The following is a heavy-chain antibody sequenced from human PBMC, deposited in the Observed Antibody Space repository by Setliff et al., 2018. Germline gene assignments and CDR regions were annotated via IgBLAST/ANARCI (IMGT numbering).Heavy chain of an antibody. Sequence: SETLSLTCTVSGGSISSYYWSWIRQPAGKGLEWIGRIYTSGNTNYNPSLKSRVTISMDTSKNQFSLKVNSVTAADMAVYYCAREQWLDPPGYYYMDVWAKGTTVTVSS. CDR1: GGSISSYY. V-gene: IGHV4-4*07. CDR3: AREQWLDPPGYYYMDV. CDR2: IYTSGNT. D-gene: IGHD6-19*01. J-gene: IGHJ6*03.